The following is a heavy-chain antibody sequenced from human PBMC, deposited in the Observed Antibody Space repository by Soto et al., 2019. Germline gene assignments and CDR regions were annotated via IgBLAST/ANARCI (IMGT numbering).Heavy chain of an antibody. Sequence: QERLVQSGAEVKKAGSSIKVSCKASGGLFSSYAISWVRQAPGQGLEWVGGIIPVFNTAYYAEKFQGRVTITADESTNTAYMELSSLKSDDTAMYYCARGGRGYVWFNEFWGQGTLVTVSS. CDR1: GGLFSSYA. CDR2: IIPVFNTA. CDR3: ARGGRGYVWFNEF. J-gene: IGHJ1*01. D-gene: IGHD3-16*01. V-gene: IGHV1-69*01.